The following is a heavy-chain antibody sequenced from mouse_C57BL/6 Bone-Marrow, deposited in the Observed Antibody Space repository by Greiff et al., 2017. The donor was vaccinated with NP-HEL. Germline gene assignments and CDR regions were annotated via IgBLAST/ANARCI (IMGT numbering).Heavy chain of an antibody. J-gene: IGHJ2*01. V-gene: IGHV1-61*01. Sequence: QVQLQQPGAELVRPGSSVKLSCKASGYTFTSYWMDWVKQRPGQGLEWIGNIYPSDSETHYNQKFKDKATLTVDKSSSTAYMQLSSLTSEDSAVYYCARRDALYFDYWGQGTTLTVSS. CDR2: IYPSDSET. CDR3: ARRDALYFDY. CDR1: GYTFTSYW.